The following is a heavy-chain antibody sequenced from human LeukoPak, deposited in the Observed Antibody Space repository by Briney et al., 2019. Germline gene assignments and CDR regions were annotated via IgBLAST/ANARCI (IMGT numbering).Heavy chain of an antibody. CDR1: GFTFSRYW. Sequence: GGSLRLSCAASGFTFSRYWMSWVRQAPGKGLEWVGRIKSKTDGGTTDYAAPVKGRFTISRDDSKNTLYLQMNGLKTEDTAVYYCTTGRPYDILTGYYPYWGQGTLVTVSS. CDR3: TTGRPYDILTGYYPY. J-gene: IGHJ4*02. CDR2: IKSKTDGGTT. D-gene: IGHD3-9*01. V-gene: IGHV3-15*01.